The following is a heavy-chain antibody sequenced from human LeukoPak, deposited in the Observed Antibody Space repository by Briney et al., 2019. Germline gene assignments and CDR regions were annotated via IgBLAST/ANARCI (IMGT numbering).Heavy chain of an antibody. Sequence: SETLSLTCTVSGGSISSYYWSWIRQPAGKGLEWIGLIYTSGSTNYNPSLKSRVTMSVDTSKNLFSLKLSSVTAADTAVYYCARDRIQLWLIDYWGQGTLVTVSS. V-gene: IGHV4-4*07. J-gene: IGHJ4*02. CDR1: GGSISSYY. CDR2: IYTSGST. D-gene: IGHD5-18*01. CDR3: ARDRIQLWLIDY.